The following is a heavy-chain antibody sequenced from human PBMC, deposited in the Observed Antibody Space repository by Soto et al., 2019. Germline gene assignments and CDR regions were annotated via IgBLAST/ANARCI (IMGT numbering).Heavy chain of an antibody. CDR1: GFTFSSYA. CDR2: ISGSGGST. CDR3: AKMAAPNLQLWPSFDY. J-gene: IGHJ4*02. V-gene: IGHV3-23*01. Sequence: EVQLLESGGGLVQPGGSLRLSCAASGFTFSSYAMSWVRQAPGKGLEWVSAISGSGGSTYYADSVKGRFTISRDNSKNTLNLQMNSLRDEDTAVYYCAKMAAPNLQLWPSFDYWGQGTLVTVSS. D-gene: IGHD5-18*01.